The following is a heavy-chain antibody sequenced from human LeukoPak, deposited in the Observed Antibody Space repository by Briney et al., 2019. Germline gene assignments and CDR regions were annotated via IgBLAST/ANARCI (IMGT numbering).Heavy chain of an antibody. Sequence: PSETLSLTCTVSGGSISSSNYYWGWIRQPPGKGLEWIGSIYYSGSTYYNPSLKSRVTISVDTSKNQFSLKLSSVTAADTAVHYCARHVRMDIVVVVAATLAFDIWGQGTMVTVSS. CDR2: IYYSGST. J-gene: IGHJ3*02. V-gene: IGHV4-39*01. CDR1: GGSISSSNYY. D-gene: IGHD2-15*01. CDR3: ARHVRMDIVVVVAATLAFDI.